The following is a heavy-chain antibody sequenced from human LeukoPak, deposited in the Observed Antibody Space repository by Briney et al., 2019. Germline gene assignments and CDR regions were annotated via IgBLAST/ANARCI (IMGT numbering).Heavy chain of an antibody. CDR2: ISYDGSNK. D-gene: IGHD3-22*01. J-gene: IGHJ4*02. Sequence: GALGLSCAASGFTFRGYCLQLGRQAPGKGLEGVAIISYDGSNKYYADSVKGRFTLSRDNSKNTLYLQMNSLRVEDTAVYYCAREPHSSGYFYSFDYWGQGTLVTVSS. V-gene: IGHV3-30*03. CDR3: AREPHSSGYFYSFDY. CDR1: GFTFRGYC.